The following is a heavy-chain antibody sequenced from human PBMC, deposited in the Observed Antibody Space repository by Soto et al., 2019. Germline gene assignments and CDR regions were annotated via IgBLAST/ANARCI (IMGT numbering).Heavy chain of an antibody. V-gene: IGHV2-5*01. D-gene: IGHD3-3*01. J-gene: IGHJ4*02. CDR2: IYWNDDK. Sequence: SGPTLVNPTQPLTLTCTFSGFSLSTSGVGVGWIRQPPGKALEWLALIYWNDDKRYSPSLKSRLTITKDTSKNQVVLTMTNMDPVDTATYYCAHSNTYYHFWSGYLAYWGQGPLVTVSS. CDR1: GFSLSTSGVG. CDR3: AHSNTYYHFWSGYLAY.